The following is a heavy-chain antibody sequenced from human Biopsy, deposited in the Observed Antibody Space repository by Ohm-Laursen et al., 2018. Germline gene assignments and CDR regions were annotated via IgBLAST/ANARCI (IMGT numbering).Heavy chain of an antibody. J-gene: IGHJ4*02. D-gene: IGHD4-17*01. CDR2: ISGNSDII. V-gene: IGHV3-23*01. Sequence: SLRLSCAASGFSISINYMSWVRQAPGKGLEWVSTISGNSDIIYDTDSVKGRFTISRDNSKNTLYLQMNSLRADDTAVYYCALAAAQTVTHFDYWGQGTLVTVSS. CDR1: GFSISINY. CDR3: ALAAAQTVTHFDY.